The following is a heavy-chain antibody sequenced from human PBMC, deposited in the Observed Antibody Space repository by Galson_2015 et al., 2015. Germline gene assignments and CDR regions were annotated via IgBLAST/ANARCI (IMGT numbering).Heavy chain of an antibody. D-gene: IGHD3-22*01. CDR3: TRDGYYDRPENAFDI. Sequence: KGLEWVSYITTSSTTIYYAASVKGRFTISRDDSKSIAYLQMNSLKTEDTAVYYCTRDGYYDRPENAFDIWGQGTMVTVSS. CDR2: ITTSSTTI. J-gene: IGHJ3*02. V-gene: IGHV3-49*02.